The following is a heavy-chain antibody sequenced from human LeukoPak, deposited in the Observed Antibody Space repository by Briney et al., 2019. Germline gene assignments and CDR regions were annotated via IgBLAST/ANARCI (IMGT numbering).Heavy chain of an antibody. Sequence: GGSLRLSCAASGFTVSSNYMSWVRQAPGKGLEWVSVIYGGGSTYYADSVKGRFTISRDNSKNTLYLQMNSLRAEDTAVYYCARESWYSSGWYYFAYWGQGTLVTVSS. CDR3: ARESWYSSGWYYFAY. V-gene: IGHV3-66*02. J-gene: IGHJ4*02. CDR2: IYGGGST. D-gene: IGHD6-19*01. CDR1: GFTVSSNY.